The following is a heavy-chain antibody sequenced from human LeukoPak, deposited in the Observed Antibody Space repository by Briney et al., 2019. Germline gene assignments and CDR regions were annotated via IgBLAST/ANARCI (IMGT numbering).Heavy chain of an antibody. CDR1: GGSISSSSYY. D-gene: IGHD5-18*01. CDR2: INHSGST. J-gene: IGHJ4*02. V-gene: IGHV4-39*07. CDR3: ARVRGYSSGIRWANDY. Sequence: SETLSLTCTVSGGSISSSSYYWSWIRQPPGKGLEWIGEINHSGSTNYNPSLKSRVTISVDTSKNQFSLKLSSVTAADTAVYYCARVRGYSSGIRWANDYWGQGTLVTVSS.